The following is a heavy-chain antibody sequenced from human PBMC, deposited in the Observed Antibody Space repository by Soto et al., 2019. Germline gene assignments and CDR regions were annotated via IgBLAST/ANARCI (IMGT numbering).Heavy chain of an antibody. V-gene: IGHV6-1*01. CDR3: ARDHYDSSGYYYDGKGYYYYYGMDV. CDR1: GDSVSSNSAA. Sequence: PSQTLSLTCAISGDSVSSNSAAWNWIRQSPSRGLEWLGRTYYRSKWYNDYAVSVKSRITINPDTSKNQFSLQLNSVTPEDTAVYYCARDHYDSSGYYYDGKGYYYYYGMDVWGQGTTVTVSS. CDR2: TYYRSKWYN. J-gene: IGHJ6*02. D-gene: IGHD3-22*01.